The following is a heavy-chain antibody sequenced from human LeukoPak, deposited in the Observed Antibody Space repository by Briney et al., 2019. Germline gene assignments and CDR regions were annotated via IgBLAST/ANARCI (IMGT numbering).Heavy chain of an antibody. CDR3: AKYGVATFLSDAFDI. V-gene: IGHV3-23*01. D-gene: IGHD2-15*01. Sequence: PGGSLRLSCAASGFTFSSYAMSWVRQAPGKGLEWVSAISGGGGSTYYADSVKGRFTISRDNSKNTLYLQMNSLRAEDTAVYYCAKYGVATFLSDAFDIWGQGTMVTVSS. CDR2: ISGGGGST. J-gene: IGHJ3*02. CDR1: GFTFSSYA.